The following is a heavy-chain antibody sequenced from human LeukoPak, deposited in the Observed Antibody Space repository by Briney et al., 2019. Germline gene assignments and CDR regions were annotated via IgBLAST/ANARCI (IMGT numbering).Heavy chain of an antibody. CDR3: ARDGRGFLEWLFNPNWFDP. D-gene: IGHD3-3*01. J-gene: IGHJ5*02. Sequence: GGSLRLSCAASGFTLSSYWMSRVRQAPGKGLEWVANIKQDGSEKYYVDSVKGRFTISRDNAKNSLYLQMNSLRAEDTAVYYCARDGRGFLEWLFNPNWFDPWGQGTLVTVSS. CDR2: IKQDGSEK. V-gene: IGHV3-7*01. CDR1: GFTLSSYW.